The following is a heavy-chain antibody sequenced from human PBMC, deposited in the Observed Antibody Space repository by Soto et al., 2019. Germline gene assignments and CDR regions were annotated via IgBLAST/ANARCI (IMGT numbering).Heavy chain of an antibody. J-gene: IGHJ6*02. CDR3: ARDFKVTVVTSVGDNYDGLYV. D-gene: IGHD3-10*01. Sequence: ASVKVSCKASGYTFTSYYMHWVRQAPGQGLEWMGIINPSGGSTSYAQKFQGRVTMTRDTSTSTVYMELSSLRSEDTAVYYCARDFKVTVVTSVGDNYDGLYVWGQGSTVTVS. CDR1: GYTFTSYY. V-gene: IGHV1-46*01. CDR2: INPSGGST.